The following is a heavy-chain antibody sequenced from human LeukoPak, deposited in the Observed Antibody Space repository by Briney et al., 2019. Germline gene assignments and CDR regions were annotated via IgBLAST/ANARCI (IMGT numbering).Heavy chain of an antibody. CDR2: ISAYNGNT. D-gene: IGHD3-10*01. Sequence: GASVKVSCKASGYTFTSYGISWVRQAPGQGLEWMGWISAYNGNTNYAQKLQGRVTMTTDTSTSTAYMELRSLRSDDTAVYYYARDQEGYYYGSGSYYMLDYWGQGTLVTVSS. J-gene: IGHJ4*02. CDR3: ARDQEGYYYGSGSYYMLDY. V-gene: IGHV1-18*01. CDR1: GYTFTSYG.